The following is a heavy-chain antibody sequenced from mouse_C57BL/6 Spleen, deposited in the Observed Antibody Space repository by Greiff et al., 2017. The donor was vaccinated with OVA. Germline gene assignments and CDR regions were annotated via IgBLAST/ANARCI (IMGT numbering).Heavy chain of an antibody. V-gene: IGHV1-82*01. J-gene: IGHJ1*03. CDR2: IYPGDGDT. CDR3: AGHGYFDV. Sequence: QVQLQQSGPELVKPGASVKISCKASGYAFSSSWMNWVKQRPGKGLEWIGRIYPGDGDTNYNGKFKGKATLTADKSSSTAYMQLSSLTSEDSAVYFCAGHGYFDVWGTGTTVTVSS. CDR1: GYAFSSSW.